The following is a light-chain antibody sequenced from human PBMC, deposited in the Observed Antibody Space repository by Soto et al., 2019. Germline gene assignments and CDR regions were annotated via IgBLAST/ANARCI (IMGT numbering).Light chain of an antibody. CDR2: EVS. J-gene: IGLJ1*01. V-gene: IGLV2-14*01. CDR3: SSYTSSSTYV. Sequence: QSALTQPASVSGSPGQSITISCTGTSSDVGGYNYVSWYQQYPGKAPKLMIYEVSNRPSGVSNRFSGSKSGNMASLTISGLQAEDEADYYCSSYTSSSTYVFGTGTKVTVL. CDR1: SSDVGGYNY.